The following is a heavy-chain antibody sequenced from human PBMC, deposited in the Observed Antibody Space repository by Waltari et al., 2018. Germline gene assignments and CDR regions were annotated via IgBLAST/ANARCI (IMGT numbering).Heavy chain of an antibody. CDR1: GYTFTGYY. CDR3: ARDTFYSGYGMDV. J-gene: IGHJ6*02. D-gene: IGHD1-26*01. CDR2: INPSSGGT. V-gene: IGHV1-2*06. Sequence: QVQLVQSGAEVKKPGASVKVSCKASGYTFTGYYMHWVRQAPGQGLEWMGRINPSSGGTNYAQKFQGRVTMTRDTSISTAYMELSRLRSDDTAVYYCARDTFYSGYGMDVWGQGTTVTVSS.